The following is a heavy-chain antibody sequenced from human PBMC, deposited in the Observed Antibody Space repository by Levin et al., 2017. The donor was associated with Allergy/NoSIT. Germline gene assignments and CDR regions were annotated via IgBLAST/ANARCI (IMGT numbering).Heavy chain of an antibody. Sequence: GGSLRLSCVASGFTFNIYSMHWVRQAPGKGLEWVSYIGGTTSTILYADSAKGRFTISRDNAKNSLYLQMNSLRDEETAVYYCARGFAVDRSYFDYWGQGTLVTVSS. V-gene: IGHV3-48*02. J-gene: IGHJ4*02. CDR2: IGGTTSTI. D-gene: IGHD2-21*01. CDR3: ARGFAVDRSYFDY. CDR1: GFTFNIYS.